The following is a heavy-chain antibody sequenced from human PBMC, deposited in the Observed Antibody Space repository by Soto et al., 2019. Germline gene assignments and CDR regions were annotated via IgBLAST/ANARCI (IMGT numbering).Heavy chain of an antibody. CDR3: TTDDPINSD. J-gene: IGHJ4*02. D-gene: IGHD1-26*01. CDR1: GFTFNDFY. V-gene: IGHV3-15*01. Sequence: PWGSLRLSCAASGFTFNDFYMTWIRQAPGKGLEWVGRIKSKTDGGTTDYAAPVKGRFTISRDDSKNTLYLQVNSLKTEDTAVYYGTTDDPINSDRGKGTLVTVSS. CDR2: IKSKTDGGTT.